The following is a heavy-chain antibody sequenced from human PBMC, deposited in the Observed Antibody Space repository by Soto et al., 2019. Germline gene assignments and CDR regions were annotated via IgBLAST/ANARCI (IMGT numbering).Heavy chain of an antibody. J-gene: IGHJ4*02. CDR3: ARGLGDFWSGYVWSFDY. V-gene: IGHV4-59*01. D-gene: IGHD3-3*01. CDR2: IYYSGST. CDR1: GGSISSYY. Sequence: SETLSLTCTVSGGSISSYYWSWIRQPPGKGLEWIGYIYYSGSTNYNPSLKSRVTISVDTSKNQFSLKLSSVTAADTAVYYCARGLGDFWSGYVWSFDYWGQGTLVTVSS.